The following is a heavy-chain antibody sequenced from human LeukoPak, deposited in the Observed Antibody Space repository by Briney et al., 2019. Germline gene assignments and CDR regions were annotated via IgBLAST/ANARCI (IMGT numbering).Heavy chain of an antibody. CDR2: IYGRGGNT. CDR1: GFTFSIYS. D-gene: IGHD6-19*01. CDR3: AKTRGETAVNPDV. J-gene: IGHJ6*02. Sequence: PGGSLGLSCAASGFTFSIYSMSWVRQAPGKGLEWVSSIYGRGGNTYYADSVKGRFTISRDNSKNTLYLQMNSLRAGDAAIYYCAKTRGETAVNPDVWGQGTTVTVSS. V-gene: IGHV3-23*01.